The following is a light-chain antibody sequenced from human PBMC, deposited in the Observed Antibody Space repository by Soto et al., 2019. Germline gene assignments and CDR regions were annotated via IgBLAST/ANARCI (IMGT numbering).Light chain of an antibody. CDR3: QQYNDWPPLT. CDR1: QSVTSN. V-gene: IGKV3-15*01. CDR2: GAS. Sequence: TQSPATLSVSPGERATLSCRASQSVTSNIAWYQQKPGQAPRLLIYGASTRATGITARFSGSGSGTEFTLTISSLQSEDSAVYYCQQYNDWPPLTFGGGTKVGIK. J-gene: IGKJ4*01.